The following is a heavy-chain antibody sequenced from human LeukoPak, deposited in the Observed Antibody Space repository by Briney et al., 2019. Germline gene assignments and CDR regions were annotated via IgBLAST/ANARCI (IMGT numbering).Heavy chain of an antibody. Sequence: SVKVSCKASGGTFSSYTISWVRQAPGQGLEWMGRIIPILGIANYAQKFQGRVTITTDESTSTAYMELSSLRSEDTAVYYCAGGSYELAYFYYYYYMDVWGKGTTVTVSS. J-gene: IGHJ6*03. CDR2: IIPILGIA. V-gene: IGHV1-69*02. D-gene: IGHD5-24*01. CDR1: GGTFSSYT. CDR3: AGGSYELAYFYYYYYMDV.